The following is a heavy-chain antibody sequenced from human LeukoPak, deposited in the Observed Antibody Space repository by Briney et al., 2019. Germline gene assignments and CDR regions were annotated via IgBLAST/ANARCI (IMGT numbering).Heavy chain of an antibody. CDR2: IYYSGST. Sequence: RPSETLYLTCTVSGGSISSYYWSWIRQPPGKGLEWIGYIYYSGSTNYNPSLKSRVTISVDTSKNQFSLKLSSVTAADTAVYYCARSSSDAFDIWGQGIMVTVSS. J-gene: IGHJ3*02. V-gene: IGHV4-59*01. CDR3: ARSSSDAFDI. CDR1: GGSISSYY.